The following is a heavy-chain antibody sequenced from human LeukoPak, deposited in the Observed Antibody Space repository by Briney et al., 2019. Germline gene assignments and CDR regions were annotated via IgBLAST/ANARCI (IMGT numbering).Heavy chain of an antibody. J-gene: IGHJ2*01. Sequence: PGGSLRLSCAASGFTFSSYSMNWVRQAPGKGLEWVSSISSSSSSYIYYADSVKGRFTISRDNAKNSLYLQMNSLRAEDTAVYYCARVGSRGRYFDLWGRGTLVTVSS. D-gene: IGHD3-10*01. CDR1: GFTFSSYS. CDR3: ARVGSRGRYFDL. V-gene: IGHV3-21*01. CDR2: ISSSSSSYI.